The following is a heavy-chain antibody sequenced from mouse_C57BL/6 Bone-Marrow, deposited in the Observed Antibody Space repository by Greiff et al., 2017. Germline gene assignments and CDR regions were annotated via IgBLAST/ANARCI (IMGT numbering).Heavy chain of an antibody. CDR3: ARSDGYSAMDD. CDR2: IDPSDSYT. J-gene: IGHJ4*01. Sequence: QVQLQQPGAELVMPGASVKLSCKASGYTFTSYWMHWVKQRPGQGLEWIGEIDPSDSYTNYNQKFKGKSTLTVDKSSSTAYMQLSSLTSEDSAVYYCARSDGYSAMDDWGQGTSVTVSS. CDR1: GYTFTSYW. D-gene: IGHD2-3*01. V-gene: IGHV1-69*01.